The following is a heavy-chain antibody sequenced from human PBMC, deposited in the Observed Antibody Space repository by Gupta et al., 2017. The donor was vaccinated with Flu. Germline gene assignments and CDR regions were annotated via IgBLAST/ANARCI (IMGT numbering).Heavy chain of an antibody. CDR2: ISDSGTT. D-gene: IGHD1-1*01. CDR3: AKAPLQLWALDY. Sequence: WVRQAPGKGLEWVSGISDSGTTYYADSVKGRFTISRDNSKNTLYLEMNSLRVEDTAFYYCAKAPLQLWALDYWGQGTLVTVSS. V-gene: IGHV3-23*01. J-gene: IGHJ4*02.